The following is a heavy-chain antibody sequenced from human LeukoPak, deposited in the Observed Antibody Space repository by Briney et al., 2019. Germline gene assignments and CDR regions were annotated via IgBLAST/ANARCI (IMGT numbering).Heavy chain of an antibody. CDR2: ISDDGRSK. V-gene: IGHV3-30*18. Sequence: PGGSLRLSCAASGFSFISYGMHWVRQAPGKGLEWVGVISDDGRSKDYADSVKGRFTISRDNSKDTLYLQMNSLRAEDTAVYYCAKRPSDYGDYVSCFDYWGQGTLVTVSS. D-gene: IGHD4-17*01. CDR1: GFSFISYG. J-gene: IGHJ4*02. CDR3: AKRPSDYGDYVSCFDY.